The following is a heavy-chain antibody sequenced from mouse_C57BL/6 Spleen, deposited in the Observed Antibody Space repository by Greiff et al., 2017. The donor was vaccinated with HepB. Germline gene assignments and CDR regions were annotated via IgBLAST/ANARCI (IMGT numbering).Heavy chain of an antibody. Sequence: DVKLQESGPGLVKPSQSLSLTCSVTGYSITSGYYWNWIRQFPGNKLEWMGYISYDGSNNYNPSLKNRISITRDTSKNQFFLKLNSVTTEDTATYYCARDHPLYFDVWGTGTTVTVSS. J-gene: IGHJ1*03. CDR2: ISYDGSN. CDR3: ARDHPLYFDV. CDR1: GYSITSGYY. V-gene: IGHV3-6*01.